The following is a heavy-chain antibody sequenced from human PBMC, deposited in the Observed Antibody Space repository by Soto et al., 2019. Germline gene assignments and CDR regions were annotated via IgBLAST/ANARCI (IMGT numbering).Heavy chain of an antibody. Sequence: SETLSLTCPVSGGSISSYYWSWIRQPPGKGLEWIGYIYYSGITNYNPSLKSRVTISVDTSKNQFSLKLSSVTAADTAVYYCARYKSKYYYGMDVWGQGTTVTVSS. D-gene: IGHD1-20*01. J-gene: IGHJ6*02. V-gene: IGHV4-59*01. CDR3: ARYKSKYYYGMDV. CDR2: IYYSGIT. CDR1: GGSISSYY.